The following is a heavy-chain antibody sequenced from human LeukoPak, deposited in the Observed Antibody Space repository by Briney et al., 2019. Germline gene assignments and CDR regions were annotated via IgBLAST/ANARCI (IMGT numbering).Heavy chain of an antibody. CDR2: IYHSGST. Sequence: SETLSLTCAVSGYSISSGYYWGWIRQPPGKGLEWIGSIYHSGSTYYNPSLKSRVTISVDTSENQFSLKLSSVTAADTAVYYCARAGKPWGWFDPWGQGTLVTVSS. J-gene: IGHJ5*02. CDR3: ARAGKPWGWFDP. V-gene: IGHV4-38-2*01. CDR1: GYSISSGYY. D-gene: IGHD3-10*01.